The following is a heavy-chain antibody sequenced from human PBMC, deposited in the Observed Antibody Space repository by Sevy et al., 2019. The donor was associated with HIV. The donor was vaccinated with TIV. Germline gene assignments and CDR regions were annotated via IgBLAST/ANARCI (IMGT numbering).Heavy chain of an antibody. V-gene: IGHV1-69*13. D-gene: IGHD2-2*02. J-gene: IGHJ6*02. CDR3: ARALSYCSSTSCYMPPDYYYRMDV. Sequence: ASVKVSCKASGGTFSSYAISWVRQAPGQGLEWMGGIIPIFGTANYAQKFQGRVTITADESTGTAYMELSSLRSEDTAVYYCARALSYCSSTSCYMPPDYYYRMDVWGQGTTVTVSS. CDR1: GGTFSSYA. CDR2: IIPIFGTA.